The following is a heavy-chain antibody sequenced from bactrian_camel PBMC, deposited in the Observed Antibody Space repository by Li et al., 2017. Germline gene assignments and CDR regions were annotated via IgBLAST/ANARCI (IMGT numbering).Heavy chain of an antibody. CDR2: IDSAGKT. Sequence: HVQLVESGGGLVQPGGSLRLSCAVSGDTHGSYCLAWFRQAPGKEREGVATIDSAGKTTYADSVKGRFLFSQDNAHNTLYLQMDSLKPDDTAVYYCAAECAPDELGGFRYWGQGTQVTVS. CDR1: GDTHGSYC. D-gene: IGHD2*01. CDR3: AAECAPDELGGFRY. J-gene: IGHJ6*01. V-gene: IGHV3S53*01.